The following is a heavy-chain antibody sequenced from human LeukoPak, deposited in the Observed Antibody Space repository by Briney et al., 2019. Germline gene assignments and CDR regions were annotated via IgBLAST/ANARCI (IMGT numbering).Heavy chain of an antibody. D-gene: IGHD3-10*01. CDR1: GFTFSGYS. J-gene: IGHJ4*02. Sequence: GGSLRLSCAASGFTFSGYSMNWVRQAPGKGLEWVSSISSSSSYIYYADSVKGRFTISRDNAKHSLYLQMNSLRAEDPVVYYCARDNKYYGSGSYYNVGVYWGQETLVTVSS. CDR3: ARDNKYYGSGSYYNVGVY. V-gene: IGHV3-21*01. CDR2: ISSSSSYI.